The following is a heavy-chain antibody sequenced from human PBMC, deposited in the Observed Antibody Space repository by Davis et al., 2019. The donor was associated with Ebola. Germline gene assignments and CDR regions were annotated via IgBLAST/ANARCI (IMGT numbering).Heavy chain of an antibody. CDR2: VNSPSNYI. J-gene: IGHJ4*02. CDR1: GFTFTSYT. CDR3: ARDSGIFWDYYFDP. Sequence: GESPKISCAAFGFTFTSYTMYWVRHAPGKGLEWVSSVNSPSNYIYYTDSVKGRFTISRDNAKTSVYLQMHSLRAEDTAVYYCARDSGIFWDYYFDPWGQGTLVTVSS. D-gene: IGHD1-14*01. V-gene: IGHV3-21*01.